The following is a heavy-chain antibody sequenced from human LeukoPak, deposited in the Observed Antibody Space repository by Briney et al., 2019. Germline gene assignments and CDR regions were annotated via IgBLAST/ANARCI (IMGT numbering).Heavy chain of an antibody. CDR2: INYSGST. J-gene: IGHJ6*03. Sequence: PSESLSLTCAVYGGSFTDYSWTWIRQPPGKGLEWIGSINYSGSTYYNPSLKSRVTISVDTSKNQFSLKLTSVTAADTAVYYCAKVRRSYYYYMDVWGKGTTVTVSS. CDR3: AKVRRSYYYYMDV. CDR1: GGSFTDYS. V-gene: IGHV4-34*01.